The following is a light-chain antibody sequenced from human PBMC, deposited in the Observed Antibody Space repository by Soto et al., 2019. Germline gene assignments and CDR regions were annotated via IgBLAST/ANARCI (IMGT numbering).Light chain of an antibody. CDR3: CSYAGSKIV. CDR2: EDS. V-gene: IGLV2-23*01. Sequence: QSVLTQPASVSGSPGQSITISCTGTSSDVGSYNLVSWYQQHPGKAPKLMIYEDSKRPSGVSNRFSGSKSGNTASLTISGLQAEDEADYYCCSYAGSKIVFGGGTKVTVL. J-gene: IGLJ2*01. CDR1: SSDVGSYNL.